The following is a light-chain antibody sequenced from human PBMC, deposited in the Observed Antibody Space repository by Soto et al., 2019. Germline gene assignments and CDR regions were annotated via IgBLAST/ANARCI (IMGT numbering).Light chain of an antibody. CDR2: GAS. CDR3: KQYERTVPPAT. Sequence: DIILTQSPAIVSVSPGERATLSCRASRSVSTNLAWYQHKHGQAPRLLIYGASTRVTDIPPRFSGSGSGTDFTLNINFLRSEDGGFYYCKQYERTVPPATWGGGTKVE. V-gene: IGKV3-15*01. CDR1: RSVSTN. J-gene: IGKJ4*01.